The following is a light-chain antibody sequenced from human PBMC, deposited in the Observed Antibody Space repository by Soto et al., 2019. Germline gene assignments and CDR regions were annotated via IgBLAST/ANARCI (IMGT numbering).Light chain of an antibody. V-gene: IGLV2-14*03. CDR2: AVS. CDR3: SSFTTSSHVV. J-gene: IGLJ2*01. Sequence: QSVLTQPASVSGSPGQSITISCTGTSSEIGADNSVSWYQQHPGKAHQLMIYAVSHRPSRVSSRFSGSKSGNTISLTISGIQAEDEADYYCSSFTTSSHVVFGGGTKVTVL. CDR1: SSEIGADNS.